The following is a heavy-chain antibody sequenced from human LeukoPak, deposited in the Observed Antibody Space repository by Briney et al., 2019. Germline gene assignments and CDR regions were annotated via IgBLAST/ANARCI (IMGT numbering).Heavy chain of an antibody. J-gene: IGHJ4*02. CDR1: GYTFTGYY. D-gene: IGHD3-22*01. V-gene: IGHV1-2*02. CDR2: ISPNSGGT. CDR3: ARVIDYYDNSGYSPNLDY. Sequence: GASVKVSCKASGYTFTGYYMHWVRQAPGQGLEWMGWISPNSGGTNYAQKFQGRVTMTRDTSISTVHMELSSLRSDDTAVYYCARVIDYYDNSGYSPNLDYWGQGTLVTVSS.